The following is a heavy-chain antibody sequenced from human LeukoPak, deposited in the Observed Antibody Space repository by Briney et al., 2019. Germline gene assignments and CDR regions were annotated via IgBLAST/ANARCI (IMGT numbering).Heavy chain of an antibody. Sequence: GGSLRVSCAASGFTFSSYSMNWVRQAPGNGLEWVSSISSSSSYIYYADSVKGRFTISRDNAKNSLYLQMNSLRAEDTAVYYCATRIAAATFDYWGQGTLVTVSS. J-gene: IGHJ4*02. D-gene: IGHD6-13*01. CDR3: ATRIAAATFDY. CDR2: ISSSSSYI. V-gene: IGHV3-21*01. CDR1: GFTFSSYS.